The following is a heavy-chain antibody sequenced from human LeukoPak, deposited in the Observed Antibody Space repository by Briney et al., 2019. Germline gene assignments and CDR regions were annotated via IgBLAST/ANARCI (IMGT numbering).Heavy chain of an antibody. Sequence: PGGSLRLSCAASGFTFSSYSMKWVRQAPGKGLEGVSSISSSSSYIYYADSVKGRFTISRDNAKNSLYLQMNSLRAEDTAVYYCARSHDSSGYYYYYYYMDVWGKGTTVTVSS. CDR3: ARSHDSSGYYYYYYYMDV. CDR2: ISSSSSYI. J-gene: IGHJ6*03. CDR1: GFTFSSYS. V-gene: IGHV3-21*01. D-gene: IGHD3-22*01.